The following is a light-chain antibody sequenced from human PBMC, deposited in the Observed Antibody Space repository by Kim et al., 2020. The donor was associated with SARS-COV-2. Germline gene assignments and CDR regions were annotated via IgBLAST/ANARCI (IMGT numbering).Light chain of an antibody. V-gene: IGLV6-57*04. CDR2: DDD. CDR1: SGAIASNH. J-gene: IGLJ2*01. CDR3: QSFDRSTENGV. Sequence: FMLTQPPSVSESPGQTVTMSCTRRSGAIASNHVHWYQLRPRSAPTTVIYDDDQRPSGVPARFSGSIDSSTNSATLTISGLEPEDEADYFCQSFDRSTENGVFGGGTQLTVL.